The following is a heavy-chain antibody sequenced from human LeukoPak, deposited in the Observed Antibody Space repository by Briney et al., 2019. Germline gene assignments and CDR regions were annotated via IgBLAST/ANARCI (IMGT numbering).Heavy chain of an antibody. Sequence: SETLSLTCAVYSGSFSGYFWSWIRQPPGKGLEWIGEINHSGSTNYNPSLKSRVTISVDTSKNQFSLKLSSVTAADTAVYYCARGMAFVDWGQGSLVTVSS. V-gene: IGHV4-34*01. CDR3: ARGMAFVD. D-gene: IGHD2-21*01. CDR1: SGSFSGYF. J-gene: IGHJ4*02. CDR2: INHSGST.